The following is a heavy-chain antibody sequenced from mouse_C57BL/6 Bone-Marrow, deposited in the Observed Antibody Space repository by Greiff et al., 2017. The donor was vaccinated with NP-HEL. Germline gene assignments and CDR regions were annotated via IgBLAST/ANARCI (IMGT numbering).Heavy chain of an antibody. J-gene: IGHJ3*01. CDR2: INPNSGGT. D-gene: IGHD2-4*01. Sequence: EVQLQESGPELVKPGASVKIPCKASGYTFTDYNMDWVKQSHGKSLEWIGDINPNSGGTIYNQKFKGKATLTVDKSSSTAYMELRSLTSEDSAVYYCARGGSIYYYTWYDYGGQGTLATVAA. CDR3: ARGGSIYYYTWYDY. V-gene: IGHV1-18*01. CDR1: GYTFTDYN.